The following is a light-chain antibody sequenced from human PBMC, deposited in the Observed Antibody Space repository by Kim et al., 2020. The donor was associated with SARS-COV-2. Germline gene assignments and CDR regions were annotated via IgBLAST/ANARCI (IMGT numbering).Light chain of an antibody. Sequence: QSALTQPASVSGSLGQSITISCTGTSSLVGNYNYVSWYQQHPDKAPKLIIYDVSYRPSGVSTRFSGSKSGNTASLTISGLQAADEADYYCTSYTGADTVVFGCGIQLTVL. V-gene: IGLV2-14*03. J-gene: IGLJ2*01. CDR3: TSYTGADTVV. CDR2: DVS. CDR1: SSLVGNYNY.